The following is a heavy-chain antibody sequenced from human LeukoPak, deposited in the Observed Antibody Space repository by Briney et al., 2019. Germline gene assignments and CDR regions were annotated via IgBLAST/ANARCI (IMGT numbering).Heavy chain of an antibody. CDR2: ISSNGGST. V-gene: IGHV3-64D*09. D-gene: IGHD3-22*01. Sequence: GGSLRLSCSASGFTFSSYAMHWVRQAPGKGLEYVSAISSNGGSTYYADSVKGRFTISRDNSKNTLYLQMSSLRAEDTAVYYCVKFYYDSSGYYSDAFVIWGQGTMVTVSS. CDR3: VKFYYDSSGYYSDAFVI. CDR1: GFTFSSYA. J-gene: IGHJ3*02.